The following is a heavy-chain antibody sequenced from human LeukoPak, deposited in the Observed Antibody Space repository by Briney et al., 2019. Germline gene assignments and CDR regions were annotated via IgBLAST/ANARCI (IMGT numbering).Heavy chain of an antibody. J-gene: IGHJ4*02. D-gene: IGHD4-17*01. Sequence: SETLSLTRTVHSGSISSYYWGWIRQPPGKGLEWLGYISYSGSTNYNPSLKSRVTMSVDTSKNQFSLKLSSVTAVETAVYYCARGGSVTTDSDFDFWGQGTLVTVSS. CDR3: ARGGSVTTDSDFDF. CDR2: ISYSGST. V-gene: IGHV4-59*08. CDR1: SGSISSYY.